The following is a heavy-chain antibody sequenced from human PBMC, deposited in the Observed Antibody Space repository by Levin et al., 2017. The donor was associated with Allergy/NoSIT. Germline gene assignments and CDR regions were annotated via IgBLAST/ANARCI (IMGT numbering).Heavy chain of an antibody. CDR1: GFTFSSYS. D-gene: IGHD2-15*01. CDR3: ARDGVRCSGGSCYSRYYFDY. J-gene: IGHJ4*02. Sequence: ETLSLTCAASGFTFSSYSMNWVRQAPGKGLEWVSSISSSSSYIYYADSVKGRFTISRDNAKNSLYLQMNSLRAEDTAVYYCARDGVRCSGGSCYSRYYFDYWGQGTLVTVSS. CDR2: ISSSSSYI. V-gene: IGHV3-21*01.